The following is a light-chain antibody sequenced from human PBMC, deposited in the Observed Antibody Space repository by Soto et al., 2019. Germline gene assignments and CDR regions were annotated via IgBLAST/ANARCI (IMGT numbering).Light chain of an antibody. CDR3: QHNGRS. CDR1: QSVSSS. Sequence: VVLTPSLCTGSLSPGESKPLSCRARQSVSSSLAWYQQKTGQAPRLLIYAASSRATGISDRFSGSGSGTDFTLIINRLDPEDSAVYYCQHNGRSVGQGTRLEIK. V-gene: IGKV3-20*01. J-gene: IGKJ5*01. CDR2: AAS.